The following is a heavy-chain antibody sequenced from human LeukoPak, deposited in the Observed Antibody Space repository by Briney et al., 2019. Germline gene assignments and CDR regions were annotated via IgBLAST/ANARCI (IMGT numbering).Heavy chain of an antibody. CDR1: GASINGYY. CDR2: VHYSLNS. V-gene: IGHV4-59*01. Sequence: SETLSLTCTVSGASINGYYWSWIRQPPGKGLEWIGNVHYSLNSNYSPSLESRVTTSMDTSKRQFSLKLTSVTAADTAVYYCACYKIVERNFDFWGQGMLVTVSS. CDR3: ACYKIVERNFDF. J-gene: IGHJ4*02. D-gene: IGHD5-24*01.